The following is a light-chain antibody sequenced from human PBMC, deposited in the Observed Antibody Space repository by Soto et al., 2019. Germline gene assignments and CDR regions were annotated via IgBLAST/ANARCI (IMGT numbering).Light chain of an antibody. J-gene: IGKJ2*01. CDR2: AAS. CDR3: QQSYSTPRT. CDR1: QSISSY. Sequence: DLQMTQSPSSLSASVGDRVTITCRASQSISSYLNWYQQKPGKAPKLLIYAASSLQSGVPSRFSGSGSGTDFTLTISSLQPEDFPTYYCQQSYSTPRTFGQGTKLEIK. V-gene: IGKV1-39*01.